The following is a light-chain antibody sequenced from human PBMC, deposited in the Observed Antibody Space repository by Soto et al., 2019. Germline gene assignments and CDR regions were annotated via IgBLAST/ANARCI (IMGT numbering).Light chain of an antibody. CDR1: QSISSW. CDR3: QQYNSYWT. V-gene: IGKV1-5*03. Sequence: DIQMTHSPSTLSASVGDRVTITCRASQSISSWLAWYQQKPGKAPKLLIYKASSLESGVPSRFSGSGSGTEFTLTISNLQPDDFATYYCQQYNSYWTFGQGTKVDIK. CDR2: KAS. J-gene: IGKJ1*01.